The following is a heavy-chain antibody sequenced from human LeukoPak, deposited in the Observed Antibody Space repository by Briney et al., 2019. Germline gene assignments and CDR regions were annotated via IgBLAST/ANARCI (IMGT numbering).Heavy chain of an antibody. CDR1: GFIFSSRW. J-gene: IGHJ4*02. D-gene: IGHD4-17*01. CDR2: INQGGNDK. CDR3: ATLKDAVTTFAK. Sequence: AGGSLTLSCAASGFIFSSRWMSWVRQAPGKGLEWVASINQGGNDKRHADSVKGRFTISRDNAKNSLSLQLNSPTAEDTAMYYCATLKDAVTTFAKGGQGTLVTVSS. V-gene: IGHV3-7*01.